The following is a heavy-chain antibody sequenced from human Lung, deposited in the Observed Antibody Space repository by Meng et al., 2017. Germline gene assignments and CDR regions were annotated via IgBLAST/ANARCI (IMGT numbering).Heavy chain of an antibody. CDR1: GGSISSGSYY. Sequence: QVQLQESGSGLGKPSQTLSLTCTVSGGSISSGSYYWSWIRQPAGKGLEWIGRIYTSGSTNYNPSLKSRVTISVDTSKNQSSMKLSSVTAADTAVYYCARGDGYNSYDYWGQGTLVTVSS. CDR2: IYTSGST. CDR3: ARGDGYNSYDY. D-gene: IGHD5-24*01. J-gene: IGHJ4*02. V-gene: IGHV4-61*02.